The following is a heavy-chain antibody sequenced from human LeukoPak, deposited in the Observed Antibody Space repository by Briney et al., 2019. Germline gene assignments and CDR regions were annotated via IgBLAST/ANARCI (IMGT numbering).Heavy chain of an antibody. D-gene: IGHD3-10*01. CDR1: GGTFSSYA. CDR3: AKSNGYGLVDI. J-gene: IGHJ3*02. Sequence: ASVKVSCKASGGTFSSYAISWVRQAPGQGLEWMGGIIPIFGTANYAQKFQGRVTITADESTSTAYMELSSLRSEDTAVYYCAKSNGYGLVDIWGQGTMVTVSS. CDR2: IIPIFGTA. V-gene: IGHV1-69*01.